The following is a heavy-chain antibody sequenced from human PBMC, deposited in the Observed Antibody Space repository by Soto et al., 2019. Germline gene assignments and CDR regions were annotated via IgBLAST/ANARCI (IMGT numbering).Heavy chain of an antibody. J-gene: IGHJ6*02. CDR2: INHSGST. CDR1: GGSFSGYY. D-gene: IGHD2-2*01. Sequence: PSETLSLTCAVYGGSFSGYYWSWIRQPLGKGLEWIGEINHSGSTNYNPSLKSRVTISVDTSKNQFSLKLSSVTAADTAVYYCARGGYCSSTSCYYYYGMGVWGQGTTVTVSS. CDR3: ARGGYCSSTSCYYYYGMGV. V-gene: IGHV4-34*01.